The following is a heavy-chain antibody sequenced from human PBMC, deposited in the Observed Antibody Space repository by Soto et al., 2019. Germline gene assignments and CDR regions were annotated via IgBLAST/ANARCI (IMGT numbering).Heavy chain of an antibody. Sequence: QVQLVQSGAEVKKPGASVKVSCKASGYTFTSYGISWVRQAPGQGLEWMGWISAYNGNTNYAQKLQGRVTMTTDTSTSTAYMALRSLRSDDTAVYYCARLQQLVQGKRGYGMDVWGQGTTVTVSS. CDR2: ISAYNGNT. V-gene: IGHV1-18*01. CDR1: GYTFTSYG. D-gene: IGHD6-13*01. CDR3: ARLQQLVQGKRGYGMDV. J-gene: IGHJ6*02.